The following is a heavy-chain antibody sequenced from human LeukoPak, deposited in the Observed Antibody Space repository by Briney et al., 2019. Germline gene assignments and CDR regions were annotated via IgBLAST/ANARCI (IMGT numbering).Heavy chain of an antibody. CDR2: IYYSGST. Sequence: PSETLSLTCTVSGGSISSYYWSWIRQPPGKGLEWIGYIYYSGSTNYNPSLKSRVTISVDTSKNQFSLKLSSVTAADTAVYYCARGQYYYDSSGYYHFDYWGQGTLVTVSS. D-gene: IGHD3-22*01. J-gene: IGHJ4*02. CDR3: ARGQYYYDSSGYYHFDY. V-gene: IGHV4-59*01. CDR1: GGSISSYY.